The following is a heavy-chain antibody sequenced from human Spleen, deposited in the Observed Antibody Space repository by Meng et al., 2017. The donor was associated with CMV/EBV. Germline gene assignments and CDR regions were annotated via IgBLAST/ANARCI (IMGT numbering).Heavy chain of an antibody. V-gene: IGHV3-15*01. Sequence: EVQLVESGGGLIKPGGSLTLSCEVSGLNFKNSWMSWVRQAPGKGPEWVALIKSKVDGGTTDYAAPVRGRFTFSRDDSKSTIYLQMNNVKTEDTAVYYCTTGRGGYNAEDYWGHGTLVTVSS. CDR2: IKSKVDGGTT. CDR3: TTGRGGYNAEDY. D-gene: IGHD1-1*01. CDR1: GLNFKNSW. J-gene: IGHJ4*01.